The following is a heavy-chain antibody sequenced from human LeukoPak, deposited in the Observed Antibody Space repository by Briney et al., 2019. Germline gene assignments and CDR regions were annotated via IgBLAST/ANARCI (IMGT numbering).Heavy chain of an antibody. Sequence: PSETLSHTCTVSGGSISSYYWSWIRQPPGKGLEWIGYIYYSGSTNYNPSLKSRVTISVDTSKNQFSLKLSSVTAADTAVYYCARDLGGIVILWGQGTLVTVSS. D-gene: IGHD1-26*01. CDR3: ARDLGGIVIL. CDR1: GGSISSYY. CDR2: IYYSGST. V-gene: IGHV4-59*01. J-gene: IGHJ4*02.